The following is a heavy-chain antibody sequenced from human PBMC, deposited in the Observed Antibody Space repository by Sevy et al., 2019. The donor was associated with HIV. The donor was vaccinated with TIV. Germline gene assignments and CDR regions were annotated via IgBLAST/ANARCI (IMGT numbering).Heavy chain of an antibody. D-gene: IGHD6-13*01. CDR3: ARDLSSSWSGYFDY. CDR1: GFTFSDYY. CDR2: ISSSGSTI. V-gene: IGHV3-11*01. J-gene: IGHJ4*02. Sequence: GGSLRLSCAASGFTFSDYYMSWIRQAPGKGLEWVSYISSSGSTIYYADSVKGQFTISRDNAKNSLYLQMNSLRAEDTAVYYCARDLSSSWSGYFDYWGQGTLVTVSS.